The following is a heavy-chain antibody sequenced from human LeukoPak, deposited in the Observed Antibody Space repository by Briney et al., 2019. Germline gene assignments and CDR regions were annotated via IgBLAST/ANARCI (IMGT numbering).Heavy chain of an antibody. CDR1: EYTFTSYA. J-gene: IGHJ6*03. CDR2: INTNTGNP. Sequence: ASVKVSCKASEYTFTSYAMNWVRQAPGQGLEWMGWINTNTGNPTYAQGFTGRFVFSLDTSVSTAYLQISSLKAEDTAVYYCARGRGSSARLGYSYFYIDVWGKGTTVTVSS. D-gene: IGHD1-26*01. V-gene: IGHV7-4-1*02. CDR3: ARGRGSSARLGYSYFYIDV.